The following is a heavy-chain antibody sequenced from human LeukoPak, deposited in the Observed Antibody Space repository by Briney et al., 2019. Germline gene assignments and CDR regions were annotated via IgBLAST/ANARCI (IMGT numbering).Heavy chain of an antibody. CDR1: GGSFSGYY. CDR2: INHSGST. J-gene: IGHJ3*02. D-gene: IGHD5-24*01. V-gene: IGHV4-34*01. CDR3: ARGLKLPRARAFDI. Sequence: SETLSLTCAVYGGSFSGYYWSWIRQPPGKGLEWIGEINHSGSTNYNPSLKSRVTISVDTSKNQFSLKLSSVTAADTAVYYCARGLKLPRARAFDIWGQGTMVTVSS.